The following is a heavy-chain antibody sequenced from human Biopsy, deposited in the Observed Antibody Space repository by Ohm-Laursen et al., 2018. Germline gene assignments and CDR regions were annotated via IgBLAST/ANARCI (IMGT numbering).Heavy chain of an antibody. Sequence: SVKVSCKVSGYSLTELSMHWGRQAPGQGLEWMGGFAPENGRIVYSQKFQGRVTMTEDTSTSTAYMEVWRLRSDDTAVYYCAADINVWNVNYWGQGTQVIVSS. CDR1: GYSLTELS. J-gene: IGHJ4*02. CDR2: FAPENGRI. V-gene: IGHV1-24*01. D-gene: IGHD1-1*01. CDR3: AADINVWNVNY.